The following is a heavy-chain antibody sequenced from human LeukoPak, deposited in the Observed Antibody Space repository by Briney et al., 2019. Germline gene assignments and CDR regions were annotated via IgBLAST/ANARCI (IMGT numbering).Heavy chain of an antibody. CDR1: GGTFSSYA. CDR3: AREVVVPAAIGGWFDP. CDR2: IIPIFGTA. D-gene: IGHD2-2*02. Sequence: SVKVSCKASGGTFSSYAISWVRQAPGQGLEWMGGIIPIFGTANYAQKFQGRVTITADESTSTAYMELSSLRPEDTAVYYCAREVVVPAAIGGWFDPWGQGTLVTVSS. V-gene: IGHV1-69*13. J-gene: IGHJ5*02.